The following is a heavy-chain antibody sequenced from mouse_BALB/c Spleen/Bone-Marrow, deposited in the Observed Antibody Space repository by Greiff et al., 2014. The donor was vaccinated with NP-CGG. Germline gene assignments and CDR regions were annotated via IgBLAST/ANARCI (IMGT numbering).Heavy chain of an antibody. D-gene: IGHD1-1*01. CDR1: GYTFTTYT. J-gene: IGHJ4*01. CDR2: INPSTGFT. Sequence: QVQLKQSGAELARPGASVKMSCKASGYTFTTYTMHWVQQRPGQGLEWVGYINPSTGFTNYNQIFKDKATLAADKSSSTAYMQLSSLTSEDSAVYYCARGGFLLRSLALDYWGQETSVTVSS. V-gene: IGHV1-4*01. CDR3: ARGGFLLRSLALDY.